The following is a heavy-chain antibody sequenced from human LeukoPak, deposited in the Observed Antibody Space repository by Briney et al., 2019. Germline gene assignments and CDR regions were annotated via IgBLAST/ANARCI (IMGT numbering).Heavy chain of an antibody. V-gene: IGHV3-23*01. D-gene: IGHD3-3*01. CDR2: ISGSGGST. Sequence: PGGSLRLSCAASGFTFSSYAMSWVRQAPGKGLEWVSDISGSGGSTYYADSVKGRFTISRDNSKDTLYLQMNSLRAEDTAVYYCVPQKEWSCYMDVWGKGTTVTVSS. CDR3: VPQKEWSCYMDV. CDR1: GFTFSSYA. J-gene: IGHJ6*03.